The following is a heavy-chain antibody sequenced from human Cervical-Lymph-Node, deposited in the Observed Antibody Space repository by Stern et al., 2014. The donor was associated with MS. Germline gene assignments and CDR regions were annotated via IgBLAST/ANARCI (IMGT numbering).Heavy chain of an antibody. CDR3: AREAWPNVDY. CDR1: GYSFTTYG. J-gene: IGHJ4*02. Sequence: VQLVESGSELQPGASVKVSCWASGYSFTTYGINWVRQAPGQGLEWMGYIDTDTGNPTYAQDFRGRFVFSSDTSVRAAYLQIISLKAEDTAVYYCAREAWPNVDYWGQGTLVTVSS. V-gene: IGHV7-4-1*02. CDR2: IDTDTGNP.